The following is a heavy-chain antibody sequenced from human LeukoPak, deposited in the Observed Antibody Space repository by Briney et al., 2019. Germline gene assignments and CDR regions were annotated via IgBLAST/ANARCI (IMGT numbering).Heavy chain of an antibody. Sequence: PSETLSLTCTVSGGSISSGGYYWSWIRQHPGKGLEWIGYIYYSGSTYYNPSLKSRVTISVDTSKNQFSLKLSSVTAADTAVYYCASVLRWPYYFDYWGQGTLVTVSS. V-gene: IGHV4-31*03. J-gene: IGHJ4*02. CDR2: IYYSGST. CDR3: ASVLRWPYYFDY. D-gene: IGHD4-23*01. CDR1: GGSISSGGYY.